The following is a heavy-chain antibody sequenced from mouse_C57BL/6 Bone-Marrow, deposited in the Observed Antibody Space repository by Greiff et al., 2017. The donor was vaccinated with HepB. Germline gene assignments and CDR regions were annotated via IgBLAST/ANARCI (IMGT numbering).Heavy chain of an antibody. CDR2: IDPENGDT. D-gene: IGHD1-1*01. V-gene: IGHV14-4*01. CDR3: TTIYYYGSTPFAY. J-gene: IGHJ3*01. Sequence: VQLQQSGAELVRPGASVKLSCTASGFNIKDDYMHWVKQRPEKGLEWIGWIDPENGDTEYASKFQGKATITADTSSNTAYLQLSSLTSEDTAVYYCTTIYYYGSTPFAYWGQGTLVTVSA. CDR1: GFNIKDDY.